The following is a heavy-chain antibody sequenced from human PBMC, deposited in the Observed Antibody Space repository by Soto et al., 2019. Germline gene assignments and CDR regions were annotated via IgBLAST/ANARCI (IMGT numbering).Heavy chain of an antibody. J-gene: IGHJ5*02. V-gene: IGHV4-39*07. CDR3: ARVAALLDRSIDP. CDR1: GGSISSSSYY. D-gene: IGHD6-6*01. Sequence: SETLSLTCTVSGGSISSSSYYWSWIRQPPGKGLEWIGEINHSGSTNYNPSLKSRVTISVDTSKNQFSLKLSSVTAADTAVYYCARVAALLDRSIDPWGQGTLVTVSS. CDR2: INHSGST.